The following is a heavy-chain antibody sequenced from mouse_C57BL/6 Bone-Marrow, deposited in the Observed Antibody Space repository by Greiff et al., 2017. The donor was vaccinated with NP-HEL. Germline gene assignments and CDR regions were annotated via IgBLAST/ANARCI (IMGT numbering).Heavy chain of an antibody. Sequence: EVKLMESGGGLVQPGESLKHSCESNEYEFPSHDMSWVRKTPEKRLELVAAINSDGGSTYYPDTMERRFIISRDNTKKTLYLQMSSLRSEDTALYYCARHGNYETAYAMDYWGQGTSVTVSS. J-gene: IGHJ4*01. CDR2: INSDGGST. CDR3: ARHGNYETAYAMDY. V-gene: IGHV5-2*01. D-gene: IGHD2-1*01. CDR1: EYEFPSHD.